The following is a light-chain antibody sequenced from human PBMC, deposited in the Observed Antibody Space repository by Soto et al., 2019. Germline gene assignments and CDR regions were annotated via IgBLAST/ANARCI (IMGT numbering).Light chain of an antibody. V-gene: IGKV1-5*03. CDR1: QTISSW. CDR2: KAS. Sequence: DIQMTQSPSTLSGSVGDRVTITCRASQTISSWLAWYQQKPGKAPKLLIYKASTLKSGVPSRFSGRGSETEFMLTISCLEPEDFAVYSCQQRSNGPPEITFGQGPRVEIK. CDR3: QQRSNGPPEIT. J-gene: IGKJ5*01.